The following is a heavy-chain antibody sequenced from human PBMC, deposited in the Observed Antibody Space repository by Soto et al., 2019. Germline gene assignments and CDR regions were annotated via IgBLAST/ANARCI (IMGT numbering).Heavy chain of an antibody. Sequence: QVQLQESGPGLVKPSETLSFTCTVSGGSISSYYWSWIRQPPGKGLEWIGYISHSGSTNYNPSLKRRVTISGYTARHQFSLKLSSVTAADTAVYYCARDLRGSWFDPGGQGALVTVSS. CDR3: ARDLRGSWFDP. J-gene: IGHJ5*02. CDR1: GGSISSYY. V-gene: IGHV4-59*01. CDR2: ISHSGST. D-gene: IGHD3-10*01.